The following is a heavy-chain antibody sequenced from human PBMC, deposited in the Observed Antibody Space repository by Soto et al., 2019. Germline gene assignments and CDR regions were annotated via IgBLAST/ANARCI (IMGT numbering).Heavy chain of an antibody. CDR3: ARDRRGVIKGNWFDP. V-gene: IGHV4-31*03. J-gene: IGHJ5*02. Sequence: QVQLQESGPGLVKPSQTLSLTCTVSGGSISSGGYYWSWIRQHPGKGLEWIGYIYYSGGTYYNPSLKIRVTISVDTSKNQFSLKLSSVTAADTAVYYCARDRRGVIKGNWFDPWGQGTLVTVSS. D-gene: IGHD3-10*01. CDR2: IYYSGGT. CDR1: GGSISSGGYY.